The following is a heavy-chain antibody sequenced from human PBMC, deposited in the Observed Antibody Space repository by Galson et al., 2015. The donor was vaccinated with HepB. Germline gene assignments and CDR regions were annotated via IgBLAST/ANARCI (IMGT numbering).Heavy chain of an antibody. J-gene: IGHJ4*02. CDR1: GYTFTSYG. D-gene: IGHD1-26*01. CDR3: ARVWALTVWELPSYDY. V-gene: IGHV1-18*04. CDR2: ISAYNGNT. Sequence: SVKVSCKASGYTFTSYGISWVRQAPGQGLEWMGWISAYNGNTNYAQKLQGRVTMTTDTSTSTAYMELRSLRSDDTAVYYCARVWALTVWELPSYDYWGQGTLVTVSS.